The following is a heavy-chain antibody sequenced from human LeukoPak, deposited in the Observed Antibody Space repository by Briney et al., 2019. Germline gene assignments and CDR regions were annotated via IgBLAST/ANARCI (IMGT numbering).Heavy chain of an antibody. CDR2: IHSDGSST. D-gene: IGHD1-14*01. CDR1: GFTFSNYW. V-gene: IGHV3-74*01. CDR3: IKNTRTPTY. J-gene: IGHJ4*02. Sequence: PGGSLRLSCAASGFTFSNYWMHWVRQAPGKGLVWVSRIHSDGSSTTSADSVRGRFTVSRDNAKNALYLQMDSLTVEDTAIYYCIKNTRTPTYWGQGVLVTVSS.